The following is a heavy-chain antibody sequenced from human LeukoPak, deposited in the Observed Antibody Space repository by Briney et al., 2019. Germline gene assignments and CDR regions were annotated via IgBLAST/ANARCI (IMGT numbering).Heavy chain of an antibody. CDR1: GGSISSSSYY. CDR2: IYHSGST. J-gene: IGHJ2*01. Sequence: SETLSLTCTVSGGSISSSSYYWGWIRQPPGKGLEWIGEIYHSGSTNYNPSLKSRVTISVDKSKNQFSLKLSSVTAADTAVYYCARDYPSSGWSGTGYWYFDLWGRGTLVTVSS. V-gene: IGHV4-39*07. CDR3: ARDYPSSGWSGTGYWYFDL. D-gene: IGHD6-19*01.